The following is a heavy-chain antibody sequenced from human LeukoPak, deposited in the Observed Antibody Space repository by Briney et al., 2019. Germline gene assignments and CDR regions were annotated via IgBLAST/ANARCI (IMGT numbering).Heavy chain of an antibody. Sequence: GGSLRLSCAASGFTFSSYEMNWVRQAPGTGLEWVSYISSSGSTIYYADSVKGRFTISRDNAKNSLYLQMNSLRAEDTAVYYCARDQGGHYYDSSGYPDYWGQGTLVTVSS. J-gene: IGHJ4*02. CDR1: GFTFSSYE. D-gene: IGHD3-22*01. CDR2: ISSSGSTI. V-gene: IGHV3-48*03. CDR3: ARDQGGHYYDSSGYPDY.